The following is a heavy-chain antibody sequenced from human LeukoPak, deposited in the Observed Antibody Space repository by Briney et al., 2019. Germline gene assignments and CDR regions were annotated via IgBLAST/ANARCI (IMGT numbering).Heavy chain of an antibody. Sequence: SETLSLTCTVSGGSVSSSNYYWGWIRQPPGKGLESIGIIYYSGRTHYNPSLKSRITISVDTSKNQFSLKLNSLTAADTAVYYCARIMISSAAIDYWGQGTLVSASS. V-gene: IGHV4-39*07. CDR2: IYYSGRT. CDR3: ARIMISSAAIDY. D-gene: IGHD2-2*01. CDR1: GGSVSSSNYY. J-gene: IGHJ4*02.